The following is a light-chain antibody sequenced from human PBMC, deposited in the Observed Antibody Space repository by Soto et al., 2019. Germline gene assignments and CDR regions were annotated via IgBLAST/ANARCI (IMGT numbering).Light chain of an antibody. CDR3: QHLFASPPP. CDR1: QVISTS. J-gene: IGKJ5*01. V-gene: IGKV1-9*01. Sequence: DIPLTQSPSFLSPSIGESVTITCRASQVISTSLAWYQVKPGKAPKLLIYAASTLESGVPSRFSATVSGTEFSLTLTTLQPVGFATYYCQHLFASPPPVGQGTRLEI. CDR2: AAS.